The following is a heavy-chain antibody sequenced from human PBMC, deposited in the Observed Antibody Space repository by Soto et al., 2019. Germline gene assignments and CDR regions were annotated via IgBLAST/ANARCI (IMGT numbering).Heavy chain of an antibody. D-gene: IGHD3-10*01. Sequence: GGSLRLSCATSGFTFNTYPMTWVRQAPGKGLEWVSSISSTAGRTSSYADSVRGRFVISRDNSKKTLYLQMTSLTAEDSAMYYCARGSTDSYPGSRIFDFWGRGTLVTVSS. V-gene: IGHV3-23*01. J-gene: IGHJ4*02. CDR2: ISSTAGRTS. CDR1: GFTFNTYP. CDR3: ARGSTDSYPGSRIFDF.